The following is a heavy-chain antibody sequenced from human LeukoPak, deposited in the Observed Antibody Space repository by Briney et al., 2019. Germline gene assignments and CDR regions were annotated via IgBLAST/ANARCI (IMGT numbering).Heavy chain of an antibody. CDR1: GFTVSSNY. J-gene: IGHJ4*02. V-gene: IGHV3-53*01. D-gene: IGHD3-22*01. CDR3: ARDHSGYLTYYFDY. CDR2: IYSGGST. Sequence: GGSLRLSCAASGFTVSSNYMSWVRQAPGKGLEWVSVIYSGGSTYYADSVMGRFTISRDNSKNTLYLQMNSLRAEDTAVYYCARDHSGYLTYYFDYWGQGTLVTVSS.